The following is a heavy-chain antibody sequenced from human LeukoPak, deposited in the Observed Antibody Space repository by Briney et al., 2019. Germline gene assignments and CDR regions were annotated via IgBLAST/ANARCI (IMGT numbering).Heavy chain of an antibody. CDR3: ARVGATLAFDI. Sequence: GGSLRLSCAASGFTFSDHYMDWVRQAPGKGLEWVGRTRNKANSYTTEYAASVKGRFTISRDVSKNSLYLQMNSLKTEDTAVYYCARVGATLAFDIWGQGTMVTVSS. V-gene: IGHV3-72*01. CDR2: TRNKANSYTT. D-gene: IGHD1-26*01. CDR1: GFTFSDHY. J-gene: IGHJ3*02.